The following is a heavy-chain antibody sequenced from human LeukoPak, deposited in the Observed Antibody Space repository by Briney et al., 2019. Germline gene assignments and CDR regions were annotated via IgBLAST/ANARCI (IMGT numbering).Heavy chain of an antibody. J-gene: IGHJ5*02. Sequence: GGSLRLSCAASGFTFSNYYMNWVRQAPGKGLEWVANIKEDGSEKYYVDSVKGRFTISRDNANNSLYLQMNSLRAEDTAVYYCARERITMVRGVYNWFDPWGQGTLVTVSS. CDR1: GFTFSNYY. CDR2: IKEDGSEK. D-gene: IGHD3-10*01. V-gene: IGHV3-7*01. CDR3: ARERITMVRGVYNWFDP.